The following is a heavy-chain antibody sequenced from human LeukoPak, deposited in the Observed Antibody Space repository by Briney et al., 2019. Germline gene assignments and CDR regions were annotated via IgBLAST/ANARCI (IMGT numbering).Heavy chain of an antibody. Sequence: GGSLRLSCAVSGFTFSSYAMSWVRQAPGKGLEWVSAISGSGDNTDYADSVKGRFTISRDNSKNTLYLQMNSLRAEDTALYYCAKNQYHYYGSGSYGIDVWGQGTTVTVSS. J-gene: IGHJ6*02. CDR3: AKNQYHYYGSGSYGIDV. D-gene: IGHD3-10*01. CDR1: GFTFSSYA. V-gene: IGHV3-23*01. CDR2: ISGSGDNT.